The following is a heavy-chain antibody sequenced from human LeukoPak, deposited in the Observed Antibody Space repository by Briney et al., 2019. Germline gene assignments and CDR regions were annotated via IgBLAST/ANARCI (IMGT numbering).Heavy chain of an antibody. CDR3: ANPYDSSGYYYAPFDY. V-gene: IGHV3-30*02. D-gene: IGHD3-22*01. J-gene: IGHJ4*02. CDR2: IRYDGSNK. Sequence: GGSLRLSCAASGFTFSSYGMHWVRQAPGKGLEWVAFIRYDGSNKYYADSVKGRFTISRDNSKNTLYLQMNSLRAEDTAVYYCANPYDSSGYYYAPFDYWGQGTLVTVSS. CDR1: GFTFSSYG.